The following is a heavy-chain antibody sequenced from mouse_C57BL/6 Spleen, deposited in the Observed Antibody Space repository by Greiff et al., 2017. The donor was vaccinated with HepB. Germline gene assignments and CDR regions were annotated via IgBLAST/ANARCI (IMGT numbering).Heavy chain of an antibody. V-gene: IGHV1-9*01. CDR1: GYTFTGYW. CDR3: ARVQGSQTGHFDY. CDR2: ILPGSGST. J-gene: IGHJ2*01. D-gene: IGHD4-1*01. Sequence: QVQLQQSGAELMKPGASVKLSCKATGYTFTGYWIEWVKQRPGHGLEWIGEILPGSGSTNYNEKFKGKATFTADTSSNTAYMQLSSLTTEDSAISYCARVQGSQTGHFDYWGEGTTLTGSS.